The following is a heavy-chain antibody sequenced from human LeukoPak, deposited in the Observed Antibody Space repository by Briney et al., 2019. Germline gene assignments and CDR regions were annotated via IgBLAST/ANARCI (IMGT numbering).Heavy chain of an antibody. CDR1: GFTFSTYT. D-gene: IGHD5-12*01. CDR3: ASSGYDLDWYFDL. CDR2: MSSSGDSI. Sequence: GGSLRLSCAASGFTFSTYTINWVRQALGKGLQWVSSMSSSGDSIHLADSVKGRFSISRDSANNSLYLQMNSLGAEDTAVYYCASSGYDLDWYFDLWGRGTLVTVSS. J-gene: IGHJ2*01. V-gene: IGHV3-21*01.